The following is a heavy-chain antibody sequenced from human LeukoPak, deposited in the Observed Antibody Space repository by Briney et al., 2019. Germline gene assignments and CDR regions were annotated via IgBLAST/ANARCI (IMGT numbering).Heavy chain of an antibody. V-gene: IGHV5-51*01. CDR1: GYTFTNFW. CDR3: ARLDRSGYYYEGLI. J-gene: IGHJ4*02. CDR2: VSPSDSDT. D-gene: IGHD3-22*01. Sequence: GESLKISCEGSGYTFTNFWIGWVRQMPGKGLEWMGIVSPSDSDTRYSPSFQGQVTISADKSITTAYLQWSSLKASDTAMYYCARLDRSGYYYEGLIWGQGILVTVSS.